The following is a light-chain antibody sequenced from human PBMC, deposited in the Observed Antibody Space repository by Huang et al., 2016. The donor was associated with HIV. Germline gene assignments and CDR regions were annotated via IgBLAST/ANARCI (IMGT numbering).Light chain of an antibody. Sequence: AIQMTQSPVSLSASVGDRVTITCRASQDIGNDLGWYQQRLGKAPKLLVSSASHLQSGGPSRFTGSGSATHFSLTISGLQFEDFATYYCLQDHIYPWTFGQGTKVEI. CDR3: LQDHIYPWT. V-gene: IGKV1-6*01. CDR2: SAS. J-gene: IGKJ1*01. CDR1: QDIGND.